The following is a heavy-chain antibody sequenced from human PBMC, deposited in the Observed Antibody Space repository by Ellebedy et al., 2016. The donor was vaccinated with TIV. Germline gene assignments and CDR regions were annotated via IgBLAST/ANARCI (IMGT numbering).Heavy chain of an antibody. J-gene: IGHJ4*02. CDR3: ARDAMIWIFDS. CDR2: ISNSDTI. Sequence: PGGSLRLSCAASGFTFTSYSMNWVCQAPGKGLAWISYISNSDTIYYADSVRGRFTISRDKAKKSVYLQMNSLRVDDTGVYYCARDAMIWIFDSWGQGTLVTVSS. D-gene: IGHD3-22*01. V-gene: IGHV3-48*01. CDR1: GFTFTSYS.